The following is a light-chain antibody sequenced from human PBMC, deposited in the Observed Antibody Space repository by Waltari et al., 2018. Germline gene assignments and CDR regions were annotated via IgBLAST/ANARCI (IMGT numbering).Light chain of an antibody. Sequence: DIQMTQSPSSVSASVGDTVPTTCRASQEINNWLAWFQQKPGKPPKLLISAASSLRSGVPSRFSGSGFGTDFTLTISNLQPEDFAIYYCQKADSFPPYTFGQGTKVEIQ. CDR3: QKADSFPPYT. V-gene: IGKV1-12*01. CDR1: QEINNW. CDR2: AAS. J-gene: IGKJ2*01.